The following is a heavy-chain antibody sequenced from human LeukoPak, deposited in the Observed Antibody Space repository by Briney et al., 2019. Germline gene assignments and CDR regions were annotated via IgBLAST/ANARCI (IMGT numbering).Heavy chain of an antibody. J-gene: IGHJ4*01. D-gene: IGHD3-16*01. Sequence: GGSLRLSCAASGFSFDDYGMNWVRQAPGKGLEGVSGISWDGGNVGYADSFKGRFTISRDNAKNSLYLQINSLRTEDMALYYCVKGRGLDYGYFYFDHWGRGTRVTVSS. V-gene: IGHV3-9*03. CDR2: ISWDGGNV. CDR1: GFSFDDYG. CDR3: VKGRGLDYGYFYFDH.